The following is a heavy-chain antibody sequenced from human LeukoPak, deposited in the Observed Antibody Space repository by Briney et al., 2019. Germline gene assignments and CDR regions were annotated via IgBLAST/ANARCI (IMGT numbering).Heavy chain of an antibody. V-gene: IGHV1-69*13. CDR3: AKKRDYDILTGYSFYAFDI. CDR1: GGTFSSYA. D-gene: IGHD3-9*01. CDR2: IIPIFGTA. J-gene: IGHJ3*02. Sequence: ASAKVSCKASGGTFSSYAISWVRQAPGQGLEWMGGIIPIFGTANYAQKFQGRVTITADESTSTAYMELSSLRSEDTAVYYCAKKRDYDILTGYSFYAFDIWGQGTMVTVSS.